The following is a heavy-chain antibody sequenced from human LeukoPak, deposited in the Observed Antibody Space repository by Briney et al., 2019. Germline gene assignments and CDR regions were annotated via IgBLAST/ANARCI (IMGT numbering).Heavy chain of an antibody. Sequence: PSETLSLTCTVSGGSISSYYWSWIRQPAGKGLEWIGRIYTSGSTNYNPSLKSRLTMSVDTSKNPFSLKLSSVTAADTAVYYCARVLRITIFGVVSSYFDYWGQGTLVTVSS. V-gene: IGHV4-4*07. CDR2: IYTSGST. CDR3: ARVLRITIFGVVSSYFDY. J-gene: IGHJ4*02. CDR1: GGSISSYY. D-gene: IGHD3-3*01.